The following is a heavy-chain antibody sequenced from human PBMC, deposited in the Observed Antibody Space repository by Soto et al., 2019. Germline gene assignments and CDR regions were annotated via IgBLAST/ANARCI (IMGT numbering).Heavy chain of an antibody. J-gene: IGHJ3*02. CDR1: VGTISSTSYY. Sequence: SDPLSLTCTVSVGTISSTSYYWGWIRQPPGKGLEWIGIIYYSGSTYYNPSLKSRVTISVDTSKNQFSLKLSSVTAADTAVYYCARPSDYGDYADAFDIWGQGTMVT. V-gene: IGHV4-39*01. CDR3: ARPSDYGDYADAFDI. CDR2: IYYSGST. D-gene: IGHD4-17*01.